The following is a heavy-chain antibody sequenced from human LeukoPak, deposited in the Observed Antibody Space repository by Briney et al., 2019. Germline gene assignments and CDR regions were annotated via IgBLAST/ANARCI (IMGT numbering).Heavy chain of an antibody. Sequence: GGSLRLSCAASGFTFRNNWMTWVRQAPGKGLEWVSAISGSGGSTYYADSVKGRFTISRDNSKNTLYLQMNSLRAEDTAIYYCGRDWKLDFWGQGTLVTVSS. CDR3: GRDWKLDF. CDR1: GFTFRNNW. V-gene: IGHV3-23*01. CDR2: ISGSGGST. J-gene: IGHJ4*02. D-gene: IGHD1-1*01.